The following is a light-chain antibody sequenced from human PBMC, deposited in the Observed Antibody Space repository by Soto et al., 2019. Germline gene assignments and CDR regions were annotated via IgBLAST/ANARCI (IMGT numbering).Light chain of an antibody. CDR2: DAS. J-gene: IGKJ1*01. CDR3: QQYNSYWT. V-gene: IGKV1-5*01. CDR1: QSISSW. Sequence: DIQMTQSPSTLSVSVGDRVTITCRASQSISSWLAWYQQKPGKAPKLLIYDASSLESGVPSRFSGSGSGTEFTLTISSLQPDDFATYYCQQYNSYWTLGQGTKVDIK.